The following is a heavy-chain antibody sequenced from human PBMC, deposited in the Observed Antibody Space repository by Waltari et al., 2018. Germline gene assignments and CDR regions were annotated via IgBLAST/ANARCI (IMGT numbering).Heavy chain of an antibody. J-gene: IGHJ4*02. D-gene: IGHD3-16*01. V-gene: IGHV4-61*02. CDR1: GGSIRRGSYH. Sequence: QVQLQESGPGLVKPVQTLSLTCTVFGGSIRRGSYHWSWNRQHDGKGLEWIGRIYTSGSTNYNRSLKSRDSISVDTSKNQCSLKLRPGTAADAAVYDCAGDWGITFGGVTGNWGQGTLVTVSS. CDR2: IYTSGST. CDR3: AGDWGITFGGVTGN.